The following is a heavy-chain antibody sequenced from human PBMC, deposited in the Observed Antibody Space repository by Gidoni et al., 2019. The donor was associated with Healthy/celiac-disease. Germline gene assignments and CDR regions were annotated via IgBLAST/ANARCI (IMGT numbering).Heavy chain of an antibody. Sequence: QVQLVESGGGLVKPGGSLRLSCAASGFTFSDYYMSWIRQAPGKGLEWVSYIMSSSSYTNYADSVKGRFTISRDNAKNSLYLQMNSLRAEDTAVYYCARDQDGSGSYLYFDYWGQGTLVTVSS. J-gene: IGHJ4*02. CDR1: GFTFSDYY. D-gene: IGHD3-10*01. V-gene: IGHV3-11*05. CDR2: IMSSSSYT. CDR3: ARDQDGSGSYLYFDY.